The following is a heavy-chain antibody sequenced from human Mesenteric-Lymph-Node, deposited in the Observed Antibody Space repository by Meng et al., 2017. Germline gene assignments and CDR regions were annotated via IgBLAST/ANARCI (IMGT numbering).Heavy chain of an antibody. CDR2: IKSKTDGGTT. Sequence: GGSLRLSCAASGFTFSNAWMSWVRQAPGKGLEWVGRIKSKTDGGTTDYAAPVKGRFTISRDDSKNTLYLQMNSLKTEDTAVYYCVRVNLEFAFDIWGQGTMVTVSS. J-gene: IGHJ3*02. CDR3: VRVNLEFAFDI. CDR1: GFTFSNAW. D-gene: IGHD3-3*01. V-gene: IGHV3-15*01.